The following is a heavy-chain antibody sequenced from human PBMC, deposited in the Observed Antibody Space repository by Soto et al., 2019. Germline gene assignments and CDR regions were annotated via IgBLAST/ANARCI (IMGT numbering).Heavy chain of an antibody. D-gene: IGHD3-16*01. CDR3: ARHGGYYFDY. V-gene: IGHV4-4*02. Sequence: SETLSLTCAVSGGSISSSNWWSWVRQPPGKGLGWIGEIYHSGSTNYNPSLKSRVTISVDKSNNQFSLKLNSVTAADTAVYYCARHGGYYFDYWGQGAPVTVSS. CDR2: IYHSGST. CDR1: GGSISSSNW. J-gene: IGHJ4*02.